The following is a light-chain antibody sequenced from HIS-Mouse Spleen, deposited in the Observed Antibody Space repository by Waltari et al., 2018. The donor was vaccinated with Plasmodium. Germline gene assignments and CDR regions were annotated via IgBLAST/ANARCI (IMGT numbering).Light chain of an antibody. J-gene: IGLJ3*02. Sequence: SYELTQPPSVSVSPGQTARITCSGAALPTKYAYWYQQKSGQAPVLVIYEDSKRPSGIPERFSGSSSGTMATSTISGAQVEDEADYYCYSTDSSGNHRVFGGGTKLTVL. CDR3: YSTDSSGNHRV. CDR1: ALPTKY. CDR2: EDS. V-gene: IGLV3-10*01.